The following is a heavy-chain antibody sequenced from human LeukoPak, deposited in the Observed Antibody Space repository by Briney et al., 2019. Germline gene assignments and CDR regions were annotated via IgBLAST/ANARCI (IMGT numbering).Heavy chain of an antibody. Sequence: ASVKVSCKTSGYTFTSYGVSWVRHAPGQRLEWMGWISTYNYNANYAQKFRGRVTMTRDTSTSTVYMELRSLRSEDTAIYYCARQVDTTMALPDYWGKGTLVTVSS. V-gene: IGHV1-18*01. D-gene: IGHD5-18*01. CDR1: GYTFTSYG. CDR3: ARQVDTTMALPDY. CDR2: ISTYNYNA. J-gene: IGHJ4*02.